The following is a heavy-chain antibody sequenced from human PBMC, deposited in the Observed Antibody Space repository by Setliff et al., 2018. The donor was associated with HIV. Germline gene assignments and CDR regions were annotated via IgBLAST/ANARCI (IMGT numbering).Heavy chain of an antibody. J-gene: IGHJ6*03. CDR2: IVPILGIA. CDR1: GGTFTNSA. Sequence: SVKVSCKASGGTFTNSAIGWVRQAPGQGLEWMGAIVPILGIANSAQKFQGRVTITTDESTNTAYMELSSLRSEDTAVYYCARGESIAVAYYHYYYMDVWGKGTTVTVSS. V-gene: IGHV1-69*10. CDR3: ARGESIAVAYYHYYYMDV. D-gene: IGHD6-19*01.